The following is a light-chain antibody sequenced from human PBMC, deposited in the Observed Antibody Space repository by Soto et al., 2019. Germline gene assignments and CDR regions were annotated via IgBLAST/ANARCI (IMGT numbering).Light chain of an antibody. V-gene: IGKV3-15*01. CDR2: GAS. CDR3: QPYNNWPLT. CDR1: QSVSSN. J-gene: IGKJ4*01. Sequence: EVVMTQPPATPSVSPGERATLSCTASQSVSSNLAWYQQKPGQAPRLLIYGASTRAAGIPARFSGSGSGTDFTLTISRLEPEDFAIYYCQPYNNWPLTFGGGTKVDIK.